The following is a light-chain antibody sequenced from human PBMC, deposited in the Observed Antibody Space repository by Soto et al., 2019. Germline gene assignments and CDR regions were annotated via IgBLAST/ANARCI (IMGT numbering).Light chain of an antibody. Sequence: AIQLTQSPSSLSASVGARVIITCRASQAIRNELSWYQQKPGKAPELLIHAASTLQTGVPSRFSGGGSGTDFTLTINGLQPEDFATEYCLQDHDYPRTFGQGSKVEI. V-gene: IGKV1-6*01. CDR2: AAS. CDR1: QAIRNE. CDR3: LQDHDYPRT. J-gene: IGKJ1*01.